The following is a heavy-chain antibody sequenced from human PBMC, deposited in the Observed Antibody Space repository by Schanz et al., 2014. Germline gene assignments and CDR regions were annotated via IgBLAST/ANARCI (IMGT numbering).Heavy chain of an antibody. V-gene: IGHV3-48*01. Sequence: EVQLVESGGGLVQPGGSLRLSCAASGFTFSSYGMHWVRQAPGKGLEWVSYVSRSTPDIYYADSVKGRFTISRDNSKNTLFLQMSSLRVDDMAVYYCGRAGTGMAGWYFELWGRGTLXTVSS. CDR2: VSRSTPDI. CDR1: GFTFSSYG. D-gene: IGHD5-18*01. J-gene: IGHJ2*01. CDR3: GRAGTGMAGWYFEL.